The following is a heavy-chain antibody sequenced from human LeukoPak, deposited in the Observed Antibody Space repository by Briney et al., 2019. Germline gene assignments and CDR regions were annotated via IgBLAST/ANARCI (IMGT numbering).Heavy chain of an antibody. CDR3: ARVYPSYYGMDV. J-gene: IGHJ6*02. V-gene: IGHV1-69*13. Sequence: WASVKVSFKASGGTFSSYAISWVRQAPGQGLEWMGGIIPIFGTANYAQKFQGRVTITADESTSTAYMELSSLRSEDTAVYYCARVYPSYYGMDVWGQGTTVTVSS. CDR1: GGTFSSYA. CDR2: IIPIFGTA.